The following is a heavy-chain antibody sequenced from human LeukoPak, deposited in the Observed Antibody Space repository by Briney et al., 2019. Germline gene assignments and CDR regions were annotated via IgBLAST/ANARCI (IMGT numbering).Heavy chain of an antibody. D-gene: IGHD1-1*01. CDR3: ARSGTTGSPDAFDI. J-gene: IGHJ3*02. CDR2: IYPGDSDT. CDR1: GSIFTSYW. Sequence: GESLKISCKGSGSIFTSYWIGWGRPVPGKGLEWMGIIYPGDSDTRYSPSFQGQVTISADKSISTAYLQWSSLKASDTAMYYCARSGTTGSPDAFDIWGQGTMVTVSS. V-gene: IGHV5-51*01.